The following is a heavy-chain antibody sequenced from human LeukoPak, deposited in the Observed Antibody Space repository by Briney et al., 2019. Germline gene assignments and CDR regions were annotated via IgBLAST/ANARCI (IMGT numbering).Heavy chain of an antibody. CDR2: INPNGGTT. CDR1: GYTLTELS. J-gene: IGHJ4*02. CDR3: ARGSTSGLDY. Sequence: ASVKVSCKVSGYTLTELSMHWVRRAPGQGLEWMGIINPNGGTTSNAQKFQGRVTMTTDTSRSTVYMELSSLRSEDTAVYYCARGSTSGLDYWGQGTLVTVSS. V-gene: IGHV1-46*01. D-gene: IGHD3-10*01.